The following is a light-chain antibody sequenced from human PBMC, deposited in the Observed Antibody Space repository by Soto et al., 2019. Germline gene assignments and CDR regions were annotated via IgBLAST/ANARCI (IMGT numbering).Light chain of an antibody. CDR3: SSYSSSSTYV. CDR2: EVS. Sequence: QCALTQPASVSGSPGQSIAVSCAGTSSDVGGYNYVSWYQQHPGKAPKLMIFEVSNRPSGVSDRFSGSKSGSTASLTISGLQAEDEADYYCSSYSSSSTYVFGTGTKVTVL. V-gene: IGLV2-14*01. CDR1: SSDVGGYNY. J-gene: IGLJ1*01.